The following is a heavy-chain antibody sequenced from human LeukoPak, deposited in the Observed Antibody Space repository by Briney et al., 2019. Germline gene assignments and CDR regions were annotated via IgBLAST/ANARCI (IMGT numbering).Heavy chain of an antibody. V-gene: IGHV4-59*01. CDR1: GGSISGYY. CDR2: IHYSGTT. Sequence: SETLSLTCTVSGGSISGYYWSWIRQPPGKGLEWIGYIHYSGTTSYNPSLNSRVTMSVDTSKNQFSLKLSSVTAADTAVYYCARMGAIAGASANPDHWGQGTLVTVSS. J-gene: IGHJ4*02. D-gene: IGHD4/OR15-4a*01. CDR3: ARMGAIAGASANPDH.